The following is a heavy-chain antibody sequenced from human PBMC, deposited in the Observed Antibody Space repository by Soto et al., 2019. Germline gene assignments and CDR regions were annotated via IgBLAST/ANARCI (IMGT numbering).Heavy chain of an antibody. J-gene: IGHJ4*02. CDR1: GGTFSSYT. CDR2: IIPILGIA. V-gene: IGHV1-69*02. Sequence: SVKVSCKASGGTFSSYTISRVRQAPGQGLEWMGRIIPILGIANYAQKFQGRVTITADKSTSTAHMELSSLRSEDTAVYYCAMTARGGYCSSTSCYEVDYWGQGTLVTVSS. CDR3: AMTARGGYCSSTSCYEVDY. D-gene: IGHD2-2*03.